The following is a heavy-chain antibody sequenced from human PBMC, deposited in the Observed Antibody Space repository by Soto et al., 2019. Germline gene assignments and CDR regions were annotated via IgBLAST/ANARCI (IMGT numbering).Heavy chain of an antibody. Sequence: EVQLLESGGGLVQPGGSFRLSCAVSGLSFITYGVTWVRQAPGKGLEWVSGVSGGSGVTHYADSVKGRFTITGDNSKNTVSLHMNSLRVEDTAVYYCAKWNGYGDYWGQGTLVTVSS. D-gene: IGHD1-1*01. CDR2: VSGGSGVT. V-gene: IGHV3-23*01. CDR3: AKWNGYGDY. J-gene: IGHJ4*02. CDR1: GLSFITYG.